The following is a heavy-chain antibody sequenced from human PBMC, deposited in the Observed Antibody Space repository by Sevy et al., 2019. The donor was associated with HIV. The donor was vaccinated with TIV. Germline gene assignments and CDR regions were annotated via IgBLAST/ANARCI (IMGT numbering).Heavy chain of an antibody. CDR3: STDPIIRLLVTDGMDV. V-gene: IGHV3-15*01. Sequence: GGSLRLSCAASGFTFTYAWMAWVRQSPGKGLEWVGRIKSKADAGTVEYAAPVKGRLTISRDDSKIRLYLEMNSLKTGDTAVYYCSTDPIIRLLVTDGMDVWGQGTTVTVSS. CDR2: IKSKADAGTV. CDR1: GFTFTYAW. D-gene: IGHD3-3*01. J-gene: IGHJ6*02.